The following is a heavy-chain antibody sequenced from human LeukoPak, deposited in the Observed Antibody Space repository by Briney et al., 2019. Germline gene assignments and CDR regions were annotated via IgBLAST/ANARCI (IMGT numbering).Heavy chain of an antibody. Sequence: ASVKVSCKASGYTFTSYGISWVRQAPGQGLEWMGWISAYNGNTNYAQKLQGRVTMTTDTSTSTAYMELRSLRSDDTAVYYCARGPITYGDYRVSFDYWGQGTLVTVSS. D-gene: IGHD4-17*01. V-gene: IGHV1-18*01. CDR2: ISAYNGNT. CDR3: ARGPITYGDYRVSFDY. J-gene: IGHJ4*02. CDR1: GYTFTSYG.